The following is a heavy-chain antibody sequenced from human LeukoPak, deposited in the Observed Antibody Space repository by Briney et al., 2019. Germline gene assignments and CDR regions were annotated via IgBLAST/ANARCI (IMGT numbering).Heavy chain of an antibody. CDR1: GFSLSEYW. D-gene: IGHD5-12*01. Sequence: GGSLRLSCAASGFSLSEYWMSWVGQAPGKGLEWVARLHADGNEKNFVGSVKGRFTVSRDNAKNFLYLQMNSLTVEDTAVYFCARGGYSFDYLGQGILVTVSS. J-gene: IGHJ4*02. V-gene: IGHV3-7*01. CDR2: LHADGNEK. CDR3: ARGGYSFDY.